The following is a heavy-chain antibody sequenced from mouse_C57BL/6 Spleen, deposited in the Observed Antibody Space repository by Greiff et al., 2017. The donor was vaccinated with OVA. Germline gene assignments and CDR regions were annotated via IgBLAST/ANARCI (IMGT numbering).Heavy chain of an antibody. V-gene: IGHV5-17*01. J-gene: IGHJ2*01. Sequence: EVKVVESGGGLVKPGGSLKLSCAASGFTFSDYGMHWVRQAPEKGLEWVAYISSGSSTIYYADTVKGRFTISRDNAKNTLFLQMTSLRSEDTAMYYCARPRTLYYFDYWGQGTTLTVSS. CDR1: GFTFSDYG. CDR3: ARPRTLYYFDY. CDR2: ISSGSSTI.